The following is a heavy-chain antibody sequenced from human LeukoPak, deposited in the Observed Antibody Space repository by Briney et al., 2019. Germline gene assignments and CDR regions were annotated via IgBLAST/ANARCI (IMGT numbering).Heavy chain of an antibody. CDR3: ARTGGTIDY. J-gene: IGHJ4*02. CDR2: IYYSGST. V-gene: IGHV4-30-4*01. CDR1: GRSISIGDYY. Sequence: PSETLSLTCTVSGRSISIGDYYWSWIRQPPGKGLEWIGYIYYSGSTYYTPSLKSRVTISVDTSKTQCSLQLNSVTAADTAVYYCARTGGTIDYWGQGTLVTVSS. D-gene: IGHD2-8*02.